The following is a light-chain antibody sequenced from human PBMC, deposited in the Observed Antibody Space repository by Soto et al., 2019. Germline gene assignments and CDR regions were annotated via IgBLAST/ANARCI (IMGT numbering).Light chain of an antibody. CDR3: SSYAGSNNFGV. Sequence: QPVLTQPPSASGSPGQSVTISCTGTSSDVGGYNYVSWYQQHPGKAPKLMIYEVNKRPSGVPDRFSGSKSGNTASLTVSGLQAEDEAYYYCSSYAGSNNFGVFGTGTKVTVL. J-gene: IGLJ1*01. CDR2: EVN. V-gene: IGLV2-8*01. CDR1: SSDVGGYNY.